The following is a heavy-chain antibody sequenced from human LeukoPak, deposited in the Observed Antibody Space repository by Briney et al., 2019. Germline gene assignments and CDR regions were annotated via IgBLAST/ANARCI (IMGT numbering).Heavy chain of an antibody. CDR2: INWNGGSV. CDR1: GFTFDDYA. CDR3: AIDALISLSFDF. V-gene: IGHV3-9*01. D-gene: IGHD3-22*01. J-gene: IGHJ4*02. Sequence: GGSLRLSCAVTGFTFDDYAMHWVRQPPGKGLEWVSGINWNGGSVGYADSVKGRFTISRDNTRRTLYLQMNSLRSEDTAFYYCAIDALISLSFDFWGQGTLVIVSS.